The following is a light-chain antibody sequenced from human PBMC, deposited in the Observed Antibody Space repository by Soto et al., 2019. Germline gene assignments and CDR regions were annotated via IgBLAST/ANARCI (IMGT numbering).Light chain of an antibody. V-gene: IGLV2-8*01. Sequence: QSALTQPPSASGSPGQSVTISCTGTNSDVGGYNYVSWYQQYPGKAPKLIIYEVNERPSGVPDRFSGSKSGNTASQTVSGLQTSDEADYYCSSYSGSNWYVFGTGTQLTVL. J-gene: IGLJ1*01. CDR1: NSDVGGYNY. CDR2: EVN. CDR3: SSYSGSNWYV.